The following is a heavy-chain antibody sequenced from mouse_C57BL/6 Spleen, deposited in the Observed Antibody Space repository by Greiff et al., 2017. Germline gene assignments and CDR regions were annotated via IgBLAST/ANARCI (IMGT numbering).Heavy chain of an antibody. Sequence: EVKLVESGGGLVKPGGSLKLSCAASGFTFSSYTMSWVRQTPEKRLEWVATISGGGGNTYYPDSVKGRFTISRDNAKNTLYLQMSCLRSEDTALYYCASFGSSYWYFDVWGTGTTVTVSS. D-gene: IGHD1-1*01. CDR2: ISGGGGNT. J-gene: IGHJ1*03. CDR3: ASFGSSYWYFDV. V-gene: IGHV5-9*01. CDR1: GFTFSSYT.